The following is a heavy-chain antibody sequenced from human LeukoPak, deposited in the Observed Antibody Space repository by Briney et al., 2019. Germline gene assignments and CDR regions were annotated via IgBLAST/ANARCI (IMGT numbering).Heavy chain of an antibody. V-gene: IGHV3-21*01. CDR1: GFTFSSYS. CDR2: ISSSSSYI. Sequence: PGGSLRLSCAASGFTFSSYSMNWVRQAPGKGLEWVLSISSSSSYIYYADSVKGRFTISRDNAKNSLYLQMNSLRAEDTAVYYCARDAVDTANAVWGQGTTVTVSS. D-gene: IGHD5-18*01. J-gene: IGHJ6*02. CDR3: ARDAVDTANAV.